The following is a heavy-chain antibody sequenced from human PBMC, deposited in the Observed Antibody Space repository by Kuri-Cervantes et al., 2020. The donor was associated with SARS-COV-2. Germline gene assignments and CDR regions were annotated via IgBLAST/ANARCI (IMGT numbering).Heavy chain of an antibody. J-gene: IGHJ6*03. CDR2: INPNSGGT. V-gene: IGHV1-2*02. CDR1: GYTFTGYY. D-gene: IGHD6-13*01. CDR3: ARDIAAADNYYYYYYMDV. Sequence: ASVKVSCKASGYTFTGYYMHWVRQAPGQGLEWMGWINPNSGGTNYAQKFQGRVTMTRDTSISTAYMELSRLRSDDTAVYYCARDIAAADNYYYYYYMDVWGKGTTVTVSS.